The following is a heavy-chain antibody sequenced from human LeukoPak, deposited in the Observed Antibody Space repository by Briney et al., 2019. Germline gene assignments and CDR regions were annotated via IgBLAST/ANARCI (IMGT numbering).Heavy chain of an antibody. CDR3: TTRGIAVSGLGY. CDR1: GFSFNTAW. J-gene: IGHJ4*02. CDR2: IKSKTDDGTA. Sequence: GGSLRLSCAASGFSFNTAWMNWVRQTPGKGLEWLVSIKSKTDDGTAEYAAHVKGRFIISRDDSKNMLSLEMRSLRTEDTGVYYCTTRGIAVSGLGYWGRGTLVVVSS. V-gene: IGHV3-15*01. D-gene: IGHD6-19*01.